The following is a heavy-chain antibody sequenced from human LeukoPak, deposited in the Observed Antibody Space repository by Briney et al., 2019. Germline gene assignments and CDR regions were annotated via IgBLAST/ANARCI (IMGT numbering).Heavy chain of an antibody. CDR3: ITEPPGVVF. V-gene: IGHV3-15*01. D-gene: IGHD7-27*01. CDR2: IKSNTDGGAT. CDR1: GFTFSSYE. Sequence: GGSLRLSCAASGFTFSSYEMNWVRQAPGKGLEWVGRIKSNTDGGATDYAAPVKDRFTISRNDSEKTLHLQMNSLKTEDTAVYYCITEPPGVVFWGQGTLVTVSS. J-gene: IGHJ4*02.